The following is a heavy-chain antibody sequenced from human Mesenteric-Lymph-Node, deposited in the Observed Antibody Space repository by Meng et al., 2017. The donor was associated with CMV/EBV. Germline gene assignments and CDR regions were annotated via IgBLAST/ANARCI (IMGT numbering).Heavy chain of an antibody. Sequence: ASVKVSCKASGYTFTGYGFSWLRQAPGQGLEWMGWINTYNGNTNYGQKLQGRVTMTTDTSIRTAYMELSSLRSDDTALYYCAKSPGSGSIAALYFDYWGQGTLVTVSS. D-gene: IGHD6-6*01. V-gene: IGHV1-18*01. CDR1: GYTFTGYG. J-gene: IGHJ4*02. CDR2: INTYNGNT. CDR3: AKSPGSGSIAALYFDY.